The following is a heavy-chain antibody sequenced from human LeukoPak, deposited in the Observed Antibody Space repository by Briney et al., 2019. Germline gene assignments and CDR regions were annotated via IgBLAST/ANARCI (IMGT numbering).Heavy chain of an antibody. Sequence: PGGSLRLSCAASGFTFSSSWMRWVPQAPGKGLEWVANINQDGTEKYYVDSVKGRFTISRDNAKNSLYLQMNSLRAEDTAVYYCARGGKDKYCSSMTCPFFDYWGQGTLVTVSS. D-gene: IGHD2-2*01. CDR2: INQDGTEK. J-gene: IGHJ4*02. CDR1: GFTFSSSW. V-gene: IGHV3-7*01. CDR3: ARGGKDKYCSSMTCPFFDY.